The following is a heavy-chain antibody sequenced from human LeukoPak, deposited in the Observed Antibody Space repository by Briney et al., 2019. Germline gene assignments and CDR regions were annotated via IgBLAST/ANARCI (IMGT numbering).Heavy chain of an antibody. D-gene: IGHD5-12*01. Sequence: ASVKVSCKVSGYTPTELSMHWVRQAPGKGLEWMGGFDPEDGETIYAQKFQGRVTMTEDTSTDTAYMELSSLRSEDTAVYYCATPSGYDGGYFDYWGQGTLVTVSS. V-gene: IGHV1-24*01. CDR1: GYTPTELS. CDR3: ATPSGYDGGYFDY. CDR2: FDPEDGET. J-gene: IGHJ4*02.